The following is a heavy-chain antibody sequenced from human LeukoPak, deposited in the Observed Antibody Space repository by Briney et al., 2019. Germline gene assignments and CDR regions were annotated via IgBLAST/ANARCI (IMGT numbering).Heavy chain of an antibody. V-gene: IGHV3-7*03. CDR2: IKPDGSAK. Sequence: GGSLRLSCAASGFRFSNFWMSWVRQAPGKGLEWVANIKPDGSAKYYADSVKGQFTISRDNAENSLYLQMNSLRAEDTAIHYCAKVPYSDYGSGRPPFMDVWGQGTTVAVSS. CDR3: AKVPYSDYGSGRPPFMDV. D-gene: IGHD3-10*01. CDR1: GFRFSNFW. J-gene: IGHJ6*02.